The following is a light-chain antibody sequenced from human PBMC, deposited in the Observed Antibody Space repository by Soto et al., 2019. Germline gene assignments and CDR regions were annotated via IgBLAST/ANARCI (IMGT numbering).Light chain of an antibody. CDR2: DVS. V-gene: IGLV2-14*03. CDR3: SSYTSSSSYV. CDR1: SSDVGGYNY. J-gene: IGLJ1*01. Sequence: QSVLAQPASVSGSPGQSITISYTGTSSDVGGYNYVSWYQHHPGKAPKLMIYDVSDRPSGVSNRFSGSKSGNTASLTISGLQAEDEAEYYCSSYTSSSSYVFGTGTKVTVL.